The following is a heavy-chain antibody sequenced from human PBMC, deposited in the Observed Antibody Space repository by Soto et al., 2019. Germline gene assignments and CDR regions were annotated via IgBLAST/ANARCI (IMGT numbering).Heavy chain of an antibody. CDR2: INAGNGNT. Sequence: QVHLVQSGAEVKKPGACVKISCEASGYPFSDYAIHWVRQAPGQRLEWMGRINAGNGNTEYSQPFQGRLTITRDSSARTAFMELGSLTSDDSAVYFCARDRDRGDYYYYYMDVWGRGTTVIVSS. V-gene: IGHV1-3*01. D-gene: IGHD3-10*01. CDR3: ARDRDRGDYYYYYMDV. CDR1: GYPFSDYA. J-gene: IGHJ6*03.